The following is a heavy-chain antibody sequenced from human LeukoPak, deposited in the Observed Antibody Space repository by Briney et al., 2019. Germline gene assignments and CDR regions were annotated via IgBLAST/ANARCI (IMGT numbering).Heavy chain of an antibody. CDR1: GGSFSGYY. V-gene: IGHV4-34*01. J-gene: IGHJ6*03. CDR3: ARSAMTSRNYYYYMDV. Sequence: ETLSLTCAVYGGSFSGYYWSWIRQPPGKGLEWIGEINHSGSTNYNPSLKSRVTMSVDTSKNQFSLKLSSVTAADTAVYYCARSAMTSRNYYYYMDVWGKGTTVTISS. CDR2: INHSGST.